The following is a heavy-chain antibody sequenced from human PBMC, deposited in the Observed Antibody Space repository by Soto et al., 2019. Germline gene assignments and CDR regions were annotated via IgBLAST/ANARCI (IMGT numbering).Heavy chain of an antibody. V-gene: IGHV2-5*01. CDR1: GFSLTTPGAG. CDR2: IYWNDDK. J-gene: IGHJ5*02. Sequence: QITLKESGHTLVKPTQTLTLTCTFSGFSLTTPGAGVGWIRQPPGKALEWLALIYWNDDKRYSPSLKSRLTITKDTSKNQVVLIMTNMDPVDTATYYCAHRGYGDYPRDNWFDPWGQGVPVIVSS. CDR3: AHRGYGDYPRDNWFDP. D-gene: IGHD4-17*01.